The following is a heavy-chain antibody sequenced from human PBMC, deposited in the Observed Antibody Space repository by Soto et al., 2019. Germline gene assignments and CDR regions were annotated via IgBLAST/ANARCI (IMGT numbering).Heavy chain of an antibody. CDR2: IYSSGHT. CDR3: ARVVDSGLGAYNWFDP. CDR1: GGSIRSYY. J-gene: IGHJ5*02. Sequence: SETLSLTCTVSGGSIRSYYWTWIRQPAGKGMEWIGRIYSSGHTMYNPSLQSRVTLSVDTPKNLFSLELASVTAADTAVYYCARVVDSGLGAYNWFDPWGQGTMVTVSS. V-gene: IGHV4-4*07. D-gene: IGHD5-12*01.